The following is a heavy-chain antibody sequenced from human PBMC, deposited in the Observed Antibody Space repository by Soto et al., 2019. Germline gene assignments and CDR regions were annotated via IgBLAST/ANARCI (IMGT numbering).Heavy chain of an antibody. J-gene: IGHJ6*02. CDR3: AKLLPIQYYDFWSAYYQGAYYYYYGTDV. Sequence: PGGSLRLSCAASGFTFSSYAMSWVRQAPGKGREWVSAISGSGGSTYYADSVKGRFTISRGNSKNTLYRQMNSLRAEDTAVYYCAKLLPIQYYDFWSAYYQGAYYYYYGTDVWGQACKATVSS. CDR2: ISGSGGST. D-gene: IGHD3-3*01. V-gene: IGHV3-23*01. CDR1: GFTFSSYA.